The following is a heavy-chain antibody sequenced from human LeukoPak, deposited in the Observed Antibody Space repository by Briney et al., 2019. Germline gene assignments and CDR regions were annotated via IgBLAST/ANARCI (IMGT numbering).Heavy chain of an antibody. V-gene: IGHV7-4-1*02. Sequence: GASVKVSCKASGYTFTSYAMNWVRQAPGQGLEWMGWINTNTGNPTYAQGFTGRFVFSLDTSVSTAYLQISSLKAEDTAVYYCASNTYYDFWSGYSFDYWGQGTLVTVSS. CDR3: ASNTYYDFWSGYSFDY. CDR1: GYTFTSYA. D-gene: IGHD3-3*01. CDR2: INTNTGNP. J-gene: IGHJ4*02.